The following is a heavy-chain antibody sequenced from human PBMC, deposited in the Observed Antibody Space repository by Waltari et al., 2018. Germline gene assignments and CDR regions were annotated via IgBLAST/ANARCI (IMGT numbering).Heavy chain of an antibody. CDR3: ESRRDGYNYSAFDI. J-gene: IGHJ3*02. CDR1: GGSISSSSYY. Sequence: QLQLQESGPGLVKPSETLSLTCTVSGGSISSSSYYWGWIRQPPGKGLQWIGDIYYSVSTYYNPSLKSRVTISVDTSKHQFSLKLSSVPAADTAVYYCESRRDGYNYSAFDIWGQGTMVTVSS. CDR2: IYYSVST. V-gene: IGHV4-39*07. D-gene: IGHD5-12*01.